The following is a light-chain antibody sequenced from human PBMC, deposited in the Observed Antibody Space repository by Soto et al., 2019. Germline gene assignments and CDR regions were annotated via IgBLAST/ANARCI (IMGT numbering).Light chain of an antibody. V-gene: IGKV3-11*01. Sequence: EVVLTQSPATLSLSPGERVTLSCRASQSIDTYLAWHQHKPGQGPRLLIYDASSRATGIPARFSGSGSGTHFTLTISSLEHEDSEVYYCQQRRNWHLTLGGGTKV. CDR2: DAS. J-gene: IGKJ4*01. CDR3: QQRRNWHLT. CDR1: QSIDTY.